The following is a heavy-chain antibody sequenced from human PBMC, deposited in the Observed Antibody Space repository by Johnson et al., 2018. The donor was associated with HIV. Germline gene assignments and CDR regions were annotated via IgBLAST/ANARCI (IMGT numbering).Heavy chain of an antibody. Sequence: QVQLVESGGGLVKPGGSLRLSCAASGFTFSDFYISWIRQAPGKGLEWISYISSSGSITYYADSVKGRFTISRDNAKTSLYLQMSSLSAEDTAVYFCVRDCRYYGSGSCIREGGTFDIWGQGTMVTVFS. D-gene: IGHD3-10*01. CDR2: ISSSGSIT. J-gene: IGHJ3*02. CDR3: VRDCRYYGSGSCIREGGTFDI. V-gene: IGHV3-11*04. CDR1: GFTFSDFY.